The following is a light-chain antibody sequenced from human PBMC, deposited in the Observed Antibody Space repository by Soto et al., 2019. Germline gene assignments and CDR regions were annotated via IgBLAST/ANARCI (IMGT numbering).Light chain of an antibody. CDR1: QDISNY. CDR3: QQYDNRPLLFT. CDR2: DSS. Sequence: DIQMTQSPSSLSASVGDRVTITCHASQDISNYLNWYQQKPGKAPKLLIYDSSNLETGVPSRFSGSGSGTDFTVTISSLQPEDIATYYCQQYDNRPLLFTVGPGTKVDIK. V-gene: IGKV1-33*01. J-gene: IGKJ3*01.